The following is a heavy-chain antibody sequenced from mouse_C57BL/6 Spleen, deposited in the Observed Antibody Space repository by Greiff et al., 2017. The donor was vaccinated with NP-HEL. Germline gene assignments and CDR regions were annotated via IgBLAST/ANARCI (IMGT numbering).Heavy chain of an antibody. Sequence: EVKLMESGPGMVKPSQSLSLTCTVTGYSITSGYDWHWIRHFPGNKLEWMGYISYSGSTNYNPSLKSRISITHDTSKNHFFLKLNSVTTEDTATYYCARADYYGSSYGGAMDYWGQGTSVTVSS. CDR2: ISYSGST. D-gene: IGHD1-1*01. CDR1: GYSITSGYD. V-gene: IGHV3-1*01. J-gene: IGHJ4*01. CDR3: ARADYYGSSYGGAMDY.